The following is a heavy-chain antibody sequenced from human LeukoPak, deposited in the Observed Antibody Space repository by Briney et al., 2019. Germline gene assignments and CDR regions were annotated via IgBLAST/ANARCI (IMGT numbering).Heavy chain of an antibody. Sequence: ASVKVSCKASGYTSTDYYIHWVRRAPGQGLEWMGWIDPRSGGTRCTQKFQGRVTMTRDTSISTVYLDLSVLTFNDTAVYYCATDNYGTLDYWGQGTLVTVSS. D-gene: IGHD3-16*01. J-gene: IGHJ4*02. CDR3: ATDNYGTLDY. V-gene: IGHV1-2*02. CDR1: GYTSTDYY. CDR2: IDPRSGGT.